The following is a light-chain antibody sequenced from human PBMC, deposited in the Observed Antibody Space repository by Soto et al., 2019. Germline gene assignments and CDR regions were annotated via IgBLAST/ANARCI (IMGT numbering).Light chain of an antibody. CDR1: ESVGSH. V-gene: IGKV3-11*01. CDR2: EAS. CDR3: QQRSNWPPFT. Sequence: EIVLTQSPATLSLSPGERATLSCRASESVGSHLAWYLQKPGQAPRLLIYEASNRATGIPARFSGSGSGTDFSLTISSLQPDDFALYYCQQRSNWPPFTFGPGTKVEIK. J-gene: IGKJ3*01.